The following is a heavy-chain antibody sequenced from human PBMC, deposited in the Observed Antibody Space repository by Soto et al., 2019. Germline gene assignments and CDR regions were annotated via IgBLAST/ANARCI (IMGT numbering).Heavy chain of an antibody. V-gene: IGHV1-2*02. J-gene: IGHJ4*02. CDR3: ARDMDSTIGDFDY. CDR1: GYTFTGYY. D-gene: IGHD3-16*01. CDR2: INPNSGAT. Sequence: ASVKVSCKASGYTFTGYYIHWVRQAPGQGLEWVGWINPNSGATTYAQKFQGRVTMTRDTSIITAHMELSRLRSDDTAIYYCARDMDSTIGDFDYWGQGTLVTVSS.